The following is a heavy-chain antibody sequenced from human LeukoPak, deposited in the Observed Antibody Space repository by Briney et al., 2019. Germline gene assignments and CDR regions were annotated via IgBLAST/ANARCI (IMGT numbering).Heavy chain of an antibody. CDR3: AKDPLMDYGDYVWNWFDP. CDR2: ISGSGGST. Sequence: TGGSLRLSCAASGFTFSSYAMSWVRQAPVKGLEWVSAISGSGGSTYYADSVKGRFTISRDNSKNTLYLQMNSLRAEDTAVYYCAKDPLMDYGDYVWNWFDPWGQGTLVTVSS. V-gene: IGHV3-23*01. J-gene: IGHJ5*02. D-gene: IGHD4-17*01. CDR1: GFTFSSYA.